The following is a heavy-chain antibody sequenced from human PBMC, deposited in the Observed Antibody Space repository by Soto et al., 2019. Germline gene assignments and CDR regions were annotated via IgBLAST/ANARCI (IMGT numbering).Heavy chain of an antibody. CDR2: MNPNSGNT. D-gene: IGHD4-17*01. CDR1: GYPFTSYD. J-gene: IGHJ3*01. Sequence: ASVQVSCKASGYPFTSYDINWVRQATGQGLEWMGWMNPNSGNTGYAQKFQGRVTMTRNTSISTAYMELSSLRSEDTAVYYCARGGATVTQGDVAFEVWGQGTMVTVSS. CDR3: ARGGATVTQGDVAFEV. V-gene: IGHV1-8*01.